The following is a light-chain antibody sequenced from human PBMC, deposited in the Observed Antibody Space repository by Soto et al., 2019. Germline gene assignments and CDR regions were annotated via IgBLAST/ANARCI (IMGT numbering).Light chain of an antibody. CDR2: GAS. CDR3: QHYNHWLWT. V-gene: IGKV3-15*01. CDR1: QSIRST. Sequence: EIVMTQSPATLSVTPGERATLSCRASQSIRSTLAWYQQKPGQAPRLLIYGASTRATGIPARFSGSGSGTEFTLTISSLQSEDVAVYYCQHYNHWLWTFGQGTKVDI. J-gene: IGKJ1*01.